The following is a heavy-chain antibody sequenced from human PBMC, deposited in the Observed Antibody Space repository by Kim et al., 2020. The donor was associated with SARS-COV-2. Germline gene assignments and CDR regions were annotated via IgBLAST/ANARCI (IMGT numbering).Heavy chain of an antibody. CDR3: ARSTYGSDSYILAY. V-gene: IGHV1-3*01. CDR2: INAANGNT. CDR1: GYTFTDYD. Sequence: ASVKVSCKSSGYTFTDYDIHWVRQAPGERPEWMGWINAANGNTRYSQNFQGRVTITRDTSASTAYMELSSLISEDTAVYYCARSTYGSDSYILAYWGQGSLVTVSP. D-gene: IGHD3-10*01. J-gene: IGHJ4*02.